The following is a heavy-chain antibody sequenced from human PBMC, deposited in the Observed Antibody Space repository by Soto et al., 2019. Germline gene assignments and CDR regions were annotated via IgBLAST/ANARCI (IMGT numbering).Heavy chain of an antibody. CDR1: GYTFTGYY. CDR3: ARGLTYYYDSSGYPATSDFDY. V-gene: IGHV1-2*02. J-gene: IGHJ4*02. CDR2: INPNSGGT. D-gene: IGHD3-22*01. Sequence: ASVKVSCKASGYTFTGYYMHWVRQAPGQGLEWMGWINPNSGGTNYAQKFQGRVTMTRDTSISTAYMELSRLRSDDTAVYYCARGLTYYYDSSGYPATSDFDYWGQGTLVPVSP.